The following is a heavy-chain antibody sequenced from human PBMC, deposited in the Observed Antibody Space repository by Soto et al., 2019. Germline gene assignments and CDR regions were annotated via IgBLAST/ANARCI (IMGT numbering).Heavy chain of an antibody. Sequence: QLQLQESGPGLVKPSETLSLTCTVSGGSISSSSYYWGWIRQPPGKGLEWIGSIYYSGSAYYNPSLKSRVTISVETAKNQFSLKLSSVTAADTAVYYCARGVGYKYCVQGTLVTVSS. J-gene: IGHJ4*02. CDR3: ARGVGYKY. CDR1: GGSISSSSYY. CDR2: IYYSGSA. D-gene: IGHD5-18*01. V-gene: IGHV4-39*01.